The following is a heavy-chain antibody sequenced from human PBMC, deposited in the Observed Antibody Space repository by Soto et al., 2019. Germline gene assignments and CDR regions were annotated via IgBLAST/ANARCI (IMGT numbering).Heavy chain of an antibody. CDR2: ISSSSSYI. V-gene: IGHV3-21*01. D-gene: IGHD3-9*01. CDR3: ARDRDRVRYFDWLDY. J-gene: IGHJ4*02. Sequence: PGGSLRLSCAASGFTFSGYSMNWVRQAPGKGLEWVSSISSSSSYIYYADSVKGRFTISRDNAKNSLYLQMNSLRAEDTAVYYCARDRDRVRYFDWLDYWGQGTLVTVSS. CDR1: GFTFSGYS.